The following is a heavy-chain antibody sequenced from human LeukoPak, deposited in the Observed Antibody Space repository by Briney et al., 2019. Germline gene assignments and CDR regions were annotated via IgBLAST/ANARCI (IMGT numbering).Heavy chain of an antibody. J-gene: IGHJ4*02. Sequence: PGGSLRLSCAASGFTFSSYSMNWVRQAPGKGLEWVSSISSSSSYIYYADSVEGRFTISRDNAKNSLYLQMNSLRAEDTAVYYCARGTDTAMNDWGQGTLVTVSS. CDR3: ARGTDTAMND. CDR2: ISSSSSYI. CDR1: GFTFSSYS. D-gene: IGHD5-18*01. V-gene: IGHV3-21*01.